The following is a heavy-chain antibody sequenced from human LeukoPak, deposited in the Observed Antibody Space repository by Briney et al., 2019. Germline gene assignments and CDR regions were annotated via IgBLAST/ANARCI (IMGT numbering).Heavy chain of an antibody. CDR3: AREGMVRGWDWFDP. D-gene: IGHD3-10*01. CDR1: GGSFSGYY. J-gene: IGHJ5*02. V-gene: IGHV4-34*01. Sequence: SETLSLTCAVYGGSFSGYYWSWIRQPPGKGLEWIGEINHSGSTNYNPSLKSRVTISVDTSKNQFSLKLSSVTAADTAVYYCAREGMVRGWDWFDPWGQGTLVTVSS. CDR2: INHSGST.